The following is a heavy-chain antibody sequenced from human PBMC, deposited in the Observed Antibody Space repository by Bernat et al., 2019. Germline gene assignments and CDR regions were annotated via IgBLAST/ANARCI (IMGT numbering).Heavy chain of an antibody. CDR1: GFTVSSNY. CDR3: ARQDDFWSGFVV. J-gene: IGHJ5*02. Sequence: EVQLVESGGGLVQPGGSLRLSCAASGFTVSSNYMSWVRQAPGKGLEWVSIVYSDGSTYYADSVKGRFTSSRDNSKNTMFLQMSSLRVEDMAVYYCARQDDFWSGFVVWGQGTMVTVSS. D-gene: IGHD3-3*01. CDR2: VYSDGST. V-gene: IGHV3-66*04.